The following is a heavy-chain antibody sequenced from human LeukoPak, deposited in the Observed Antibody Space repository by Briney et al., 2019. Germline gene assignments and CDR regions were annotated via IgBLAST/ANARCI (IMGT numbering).Heavy chain of an antibody. CDR3: ARTYSSGWYYFDY. CDR2: ISSSSSDI. Sequence: GGSLRLSCAASGFTFSSYSMTWVRQAPGKGLEWVSSISSSSSDIYYADSVKGRFTISRDNAKNSLYLQMNSLRAEDTALYYCARTYSSGWYYFDYWGQGTLVTVSS. D-gene: IGHD6-19*01. CDR1: GFTFSSYS. J-gene: IGHJ4*02. V-gene: IGHV3-21*04.